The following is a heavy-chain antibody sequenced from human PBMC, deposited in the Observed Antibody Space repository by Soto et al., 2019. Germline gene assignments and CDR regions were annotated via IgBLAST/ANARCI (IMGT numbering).Heavy chain of an antibody. CDR1: GGSFSSYN. D-gene: IGHD5-18*01. V-gene: IGHV4-34*01. CDR3: ARVYDTALAPIF. J-gene: IGHJ4*02. CDR2: INHLTTT. Sequence: KTSEALSLTCAVYGGSFSSYNWSWFRQPPGEVLEWIREINHLTTTNYKPSLKRRVIISLDTPQNPFSLKLSSVTAADTAVYYCARVYDTALAPIFWGQVILVTVSS.